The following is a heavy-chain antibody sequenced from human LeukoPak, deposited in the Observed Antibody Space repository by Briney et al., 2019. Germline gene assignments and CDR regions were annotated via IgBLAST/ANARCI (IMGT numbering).Heavy chain of an antibody. CDR3: ASSDSSSWYGGLDP. CDR2: ISSSSSYI. J-gene: IGHJ5*02. V-gene: IGHV3-21*01. Sequence: SGGSLRLSCAASGVTFSSYTMNWVRQAPGKGLEWVSSISSSSSYIYYADSVKGRFTISRDNAKNSLYLQMNSLRAEDTAVYYCASSDSSSWYGGLDPWGQGTPVTVSS. CDR1: GVTFSSYT. D-gene: IGHD6-13*01.